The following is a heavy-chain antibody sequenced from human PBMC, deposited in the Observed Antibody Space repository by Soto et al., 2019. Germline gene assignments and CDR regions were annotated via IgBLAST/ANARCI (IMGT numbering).Heavy chain of an antibody. J-gene: IGHJ1*01. CDR3: AKPLWFGESSEYFQH. V-gene: IGHV3-23*01. CDR2: ISGSGGST. CDR1: GFTFSSYA. D-gene: IGHD3-10*01. Sequence: EVQLLESGGGLVQPGGSLRLSCAASGFTFSSYAMSWVRQAPGKGLEWVSAISGSGGSTYYADSVKGRFTISRDNSKNTLYLQMNSLRAEDTAAYYCAKPLWFGESSEYFQHWGQGTLVTVSS.